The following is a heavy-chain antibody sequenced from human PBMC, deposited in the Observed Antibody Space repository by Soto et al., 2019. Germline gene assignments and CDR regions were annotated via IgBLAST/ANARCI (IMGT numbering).Heavy chain of an antibody. CDR1: GGSISSSSYY. CDR2: IYYSGST. V-gene: IGHV4-31*03. J-gene: IGHJ4*02. Sequence: SETLSLTCPVSGGSISSSSYYWGWIRQPPGKGLEWIGCIYYSGSTYYNPSLKSRVTISVDTSKNQFSLKLSSVTAADTAVYYCARVLRTREFDYWGQGTLVTVSS. D-gene: IGHD1-26*01. CDR3: ARVLRTREFDY.